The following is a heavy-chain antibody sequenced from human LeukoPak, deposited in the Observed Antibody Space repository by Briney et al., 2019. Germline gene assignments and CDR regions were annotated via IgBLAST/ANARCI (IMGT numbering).Heavy chain of an antibody. CDR1: GGSISSYY. D-gene: IGHD2-8*02. CDR2: ISYSGST. Sequence: SETLSLTCTISGGSISSYYWSWIRQPPGKGLEWIGYISYSGSTNYNPSLKSRVTISLDTSKNQFSLKLSSVTAADTAVYYCAGHHPRNTVDFWGQGTLVTVSS. J-gene: IGHJ4*02. V-gene: IGHV4-59*08. CDR3: AGHHPRNTVDF.